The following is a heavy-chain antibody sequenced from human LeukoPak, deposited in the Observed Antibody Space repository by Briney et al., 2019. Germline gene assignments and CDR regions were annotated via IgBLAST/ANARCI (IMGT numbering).Heavy chain of an antibody. D-gene: IGHD1-26*01. CDR2: IKQDGGEK. CDR1: GFTFSCYW. Sequence: GGSLRLSCAASGFTFSCYWMSWVRQAPGKGLEWVANIKQDGGEKYYVDSVKGRFTISRDNSKNTLYLQLNSLRAEDTAVYYCATASGTYTSTYWGQGTLVTVSS. J-gene: IGHJ4*02. CDR3: ATASGTYTSTY. V-gene: IGHV3-7*01.